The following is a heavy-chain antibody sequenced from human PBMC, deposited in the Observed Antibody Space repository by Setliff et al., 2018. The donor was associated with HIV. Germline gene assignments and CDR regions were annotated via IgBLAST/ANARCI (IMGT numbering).Heavy chain of an antibody. CDR1: GFTFSSYW. D-gene: IGHD3-22*01. CDR2: INWNGGST. V-gene: IGHV3-20*04. Sequence: GGSLRLSCAASGFTFSSYWMHWVRQAPGKGLEWVSGINWNGGSTGYADSVKGRFTISRDNAKNSLFLQINSLRDEDAAVYYCARGALSLTMTKLLSFFAFWGQGTLVTVSS. J-gene: IGHJ4*02. CDR3: ARGALSLTMTKLLSFFAF.